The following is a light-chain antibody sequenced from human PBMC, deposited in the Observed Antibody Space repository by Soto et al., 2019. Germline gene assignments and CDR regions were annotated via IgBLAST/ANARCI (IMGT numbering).Light chain of an antibody. Sequence: QSPGTLSLSPGERATLSCRASQSVSSSYLAWYQQKPGQAPRLLIYGASSRATGIPDRFSGSGSGTDFTLTISRLEPEDFAVYYCQQYGSSPWTFGQGTKVEIK. J-gene: IGKJ1*01. CDR2: GAS. CDR3: QQYGSSPWT. V-gene: IGKV3-20*01. CDR1: QSVSSSY.